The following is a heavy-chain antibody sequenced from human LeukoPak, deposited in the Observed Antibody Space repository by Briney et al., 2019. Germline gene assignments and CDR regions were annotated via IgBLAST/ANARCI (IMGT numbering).Heavy chain of an antibody. CDR2: IYTTGTT. CDR1: GGSINSYY. D-gene: IGHD6-13*01. Sequence: PSETLSLTCTVSGGSINSYYWGWVRQPAGKGLEWIGRIYTTGTTNYSPSLKSRLTMSVDTSKNQFSLKLSSVTAADTAVYYCARSLAVADSPDFDSWGQGTLVTVSS. CDR3: ARSLAVADSPDFDS. V-gene: IGHV4-4*07. J-gene: IGHJ4*02.